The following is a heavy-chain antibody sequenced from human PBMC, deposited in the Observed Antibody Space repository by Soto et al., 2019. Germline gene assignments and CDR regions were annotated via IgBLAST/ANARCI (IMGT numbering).Heavy chain of an antibody. V-gene: IGHV4-31*03. CDR2: IYYSGST. Sequence: SETLSLTCTVSGGSISSGGYYWSWIRQHPGKGLEWIGYIYYSGSTYYNPSLKSRVTISVDTSKNQFSLKLSSVTAADTAVYYRASQPGPYYDFWSGPYYYGMDVWGQGTTVTVSS. CDR3: ASQPGPYYDFWSGPYYYGMDV. CDR1: GGSISSGGYY. J-gene: IGHJ6*02. D-gene: IGHD3-3*01.